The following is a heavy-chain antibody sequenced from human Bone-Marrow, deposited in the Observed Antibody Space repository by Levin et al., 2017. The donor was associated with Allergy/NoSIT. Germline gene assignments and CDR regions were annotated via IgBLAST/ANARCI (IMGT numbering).Heavy chain of an antibody. V-gene: IGHV3-21*06. Sequence: GGSLRLSCAASGLSFSNYDMNWVRQAPGKGLEWVSSISGGSSRIYYADSVKGRFTISRDNVKNSLYLQMNSLRVEDTAVYYCASWAMFYYDGSDFDYFYYGMDVWGQGTTVTVSS. D-gene: IGHD3-16*01. CDR1: GLSFSNYD. J-gene: IGHJ6*02. CDR2: ISGGSSRI. CDR3: ASWAMFYYDGSDFDYFYYGMDV.